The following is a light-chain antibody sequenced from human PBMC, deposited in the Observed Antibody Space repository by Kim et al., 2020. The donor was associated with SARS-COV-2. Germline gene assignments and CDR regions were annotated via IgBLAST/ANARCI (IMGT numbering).Light chain of an antibody. Sequence: LYASVGSRDTIPCRASQNIDNWLAWYQQKQGKAPKLLFYKTSTLESGIPLRFSGSGSGTEFTLTNSSLQPDDFASYYCQQHSSSSAFGQGTKLEI. J-gene: IGKJ2*01. CDR3: QQHSSSSA. CDR1: QNIDNW. CDR2: KTS. V-gene: IGKV1-5*03.